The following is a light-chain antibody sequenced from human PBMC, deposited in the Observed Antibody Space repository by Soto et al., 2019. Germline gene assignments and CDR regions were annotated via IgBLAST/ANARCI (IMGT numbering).Light chain of an antibody. V-gene: IGLV2-14*01. J-gene: IGLJ1*01. Sequence: QSALTQSASVSGSPGQSITISCTGTSSDVGNYNYVSWYQQHPGEVPKLIIFYVNNRPSGVSNRSSGSKSGNTASLTISGLQAEDEADYYCSSFTSSTTYVFGTGTKVTIL. CDR2: YVN. CDR1: SSDVGNYNY. CDR3: SSFTSSTTYV.